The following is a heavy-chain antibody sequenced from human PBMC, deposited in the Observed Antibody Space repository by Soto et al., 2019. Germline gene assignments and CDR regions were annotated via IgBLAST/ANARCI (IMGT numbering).Heavy chain of an antibody. D-gene: IGHD1-26*01. CDR2: INPNRGGT. J-gene: IGHJ5*02. CDR1: GYTFTGYY. Sequence: ATVKVSCKASGYTFTGYYMHWVRQAPGQGLEWMGWINPNRGGTNYAQKFQGWVTMTRDTSISTAFMELSRLRSDDTAVYYCAREEGLSGSYWFDPWGQGTLVTVSS. CDR3: AREEGLSGSYWFDP. V-gene: IGHV1-2*04.